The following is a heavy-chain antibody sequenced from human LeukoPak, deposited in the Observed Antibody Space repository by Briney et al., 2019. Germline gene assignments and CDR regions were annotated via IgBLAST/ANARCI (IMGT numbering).Heavy chain of an antibody. J-gene: IGHJ4*02. D-gene: IGHD3-22*01. V-gene: IGHV4-4*02. Sequence: SGALSLTCAVSGGSISSSNWWSWVRQPPGKGLEWIGEIYHSGSTNYNPSLKSRVTISVDKSKNQSSLKLSSVTAADTAVYYCAREARSGYYDSSGTYVYWGQGTLVTVSS. CDR1: GGSISSSNW. CDR3: AREARSGYYDSSGTYVY. CDR2: IYHSGST.